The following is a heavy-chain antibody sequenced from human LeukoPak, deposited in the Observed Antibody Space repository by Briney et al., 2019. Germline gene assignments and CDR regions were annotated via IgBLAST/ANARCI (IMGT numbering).Heavy chain of an antibody. D-gene: IGHD2-8*01. V-gene: IGHV4-61*09. CDR2: IFHSGST. J-gene: IGHJ3*02. Sequence: SQTLSLTCTVSGDSISSGDYYWSWIRQPAGKGLEWIGNIFHSGSTHYNPSLKSRVTISVDTSNNQFSLKLSSVTAADMAVYYCASQWTILDAFDIWGQGTMVTVSS. CDR3: ASQWTILDAFDI. CDR1: GDSISSGDYY.